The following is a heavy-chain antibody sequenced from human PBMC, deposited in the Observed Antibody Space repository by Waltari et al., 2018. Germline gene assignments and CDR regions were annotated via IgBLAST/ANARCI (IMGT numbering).Heavy chain of an antibody. CDR3: ASTPYSSSGWWVGNWFNP. J-gene: IGHJ5*02. CDR1: GGSISSYY. Sequence: QVQLQESGPGLVKPSETLSLTCTVSGGSISSYYWSWIRQPAGRGLEWIGRSYTSGSTNYNPSLKSRVTMSVDTSKNQFSLKLSSVTAADTAVYYWASTPYSSSGWWVGNWFNPWGQGTLVTVSS. V-gene: IGHV4-4*07. D-gene: IGHD6-19*01. CDR2: SYTSGST.